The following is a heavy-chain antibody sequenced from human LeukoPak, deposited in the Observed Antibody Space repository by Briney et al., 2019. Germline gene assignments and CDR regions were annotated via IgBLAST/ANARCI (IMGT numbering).Heavy chain of an antibody. Sequence: SVKVSCKASGGTFSSYAISWVRQAPGQGLEWMGGIIPIFGTANYAQKFQGRVTITTDESTSTAYMELSSLRSEDTAVYYCARELSNAPDWYSDSGYWGQGTLVTVSS. D-gene: IGHD2-21*01. J-gene: IGHJ4*02. CDR2: IIPIFGTA. V-gene: IGHV1-69*05. CDR3: ARELSNAPDWYSDSGY. CDR1: GGTFSSYA.